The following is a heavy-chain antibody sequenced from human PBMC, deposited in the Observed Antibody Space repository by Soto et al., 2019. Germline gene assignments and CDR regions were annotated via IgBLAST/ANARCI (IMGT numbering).Heavy chain of an antibody. V-gene: IGHV4-39*01. J-gene: IGHJ6*02. D-gene: IGHD2-15*01. CDR3: ASLGYCSGGSCLPRVVDV. Sequence: SETLSLTCTVSGGSISSSSYYWGWIRQPPGKGLEWIGSIYYSGSTYYNPYLKSRVTISVDTSKNQFSLKLSSVTAADTAVYYCASLGYCSGGSCLPRVVDVWGQGTTVTVS. CDR2: IYYSGST. CDR1: GGSISSSSYY.